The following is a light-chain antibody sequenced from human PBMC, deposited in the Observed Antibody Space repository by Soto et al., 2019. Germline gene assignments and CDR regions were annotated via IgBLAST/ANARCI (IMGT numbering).Light chain of an antibody. J-gene: IGLJ3*02. V-gene: IGLV2-23*02. CDR3: CSYAGSSPGV. CDR1: SSDVGSYNL. Sequence: QSALTQPASVSGSPGQSITISCTGTSSDVGSYNLVSWYQQHPGKAPKLMIYEVSKRPSGVSNRFSGSKSGNTASLTISGLQAEDEADYYCCSYAGSSPGVFGGGTKLPAL. CDR2: EVS.